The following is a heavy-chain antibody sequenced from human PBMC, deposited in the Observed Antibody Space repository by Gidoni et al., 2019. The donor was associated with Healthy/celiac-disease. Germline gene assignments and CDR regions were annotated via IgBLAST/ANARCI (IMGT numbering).Heavy chain of an antibody. V-gene: IGHV3-7*01. CDR1: GFTCSSYG. CDR3: ARCFLCYGMDV. Sequence: EVQLVESGGGLVQPGGSLRLSCAASGFTCSSYGMSWVRQAPGKGLEWVANIKQDGSEKYYVDSVKGRFTISRDNAKNSLYLQMNSLRAEDTAVYYCARCFLCYGMDVWGQGTTVTVSS. J-gene: IGHJ6*02. CDR2: IKQDGSEK.